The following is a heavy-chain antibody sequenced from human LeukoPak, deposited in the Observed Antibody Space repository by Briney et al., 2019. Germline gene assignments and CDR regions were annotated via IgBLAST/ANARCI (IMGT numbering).Heavy chain of an antibody. J-gene: IGHJ6*02. V-gene: IGHV3-43*02. CDR1: GFTFDVYA. Sequence: GGSLRLSCAASGFTFDVYAVHWVRHAPGKGLEWVSHISGDGGSTYYADSVKGRFTISRDNSKNSLYLQMNSLRTEDTTLYYCAKDIAVVVPADIFVFHYFGMVVWGQGTTVTVS. CDR3: AKDIAVVVPADIFVFHYFGMVV. CDR2: ISGDGGST. D-gene: IGHD2-2*01.